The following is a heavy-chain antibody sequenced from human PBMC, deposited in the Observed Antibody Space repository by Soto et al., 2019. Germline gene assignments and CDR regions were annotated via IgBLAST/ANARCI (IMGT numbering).Heavy chain of an antibody. Sequence: SETLSLTCAVYGGSFSGYYWSWIRQPPGKGLEWIGEINHSRSTNYNPSLKSRVTISVDTSKNQFSLKLSSVTAADTAVYYCARDRDYVLRFLEWPKASYYFDYWGQGTLVTVSS. CDR1: GGSFSGYY. J-gene: IGHJ4*02. CDR3: ARDRDYVLRFLEWPKASYYFDY. CDR2: INHSRST. D-gene: IGHD3-3*01. V-gene: IGHV4-34*01.